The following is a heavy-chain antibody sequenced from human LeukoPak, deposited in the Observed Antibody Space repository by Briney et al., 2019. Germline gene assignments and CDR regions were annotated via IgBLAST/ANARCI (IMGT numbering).Heavy chain of an antibody. D-gene: IGHD2-21*01. CDR2: ISSNGGST. CDR3: AALWSFDY. CDR1: GFTFSSYA. J-gene: IGHJ4*02. V-gene: IGHV3-64*04. Sequence: GGALRLSCSASGFTFSSYAMHWVRQAPGKGLEYVSAISSNGGSTYYADSVKGRFTISRDNAKNSLYLQMNSLRAEDTAVYYCAALWSFDYWGQGTLVSVSS.